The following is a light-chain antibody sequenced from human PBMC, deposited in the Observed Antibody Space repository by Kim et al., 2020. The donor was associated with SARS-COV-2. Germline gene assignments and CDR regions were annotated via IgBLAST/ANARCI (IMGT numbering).Light chain of an antibody. CDR3: QSYDSSLSGLV. J-gene: IGLJ2*01. Sequence: QSVLTQPPSVSGAPGQRVTISCTGSSSNIGAGYDVHWYQQFPGTAPKLLIYGNSNRPSGVPDRFCGSRSGTSATLAITGLQAEDEADYYCQSYDSSLSGLVFGAGTKVTVL. CDR1: SSNIGAGYD. CDR2: GNS. V-gene: IGLV1-40*01.